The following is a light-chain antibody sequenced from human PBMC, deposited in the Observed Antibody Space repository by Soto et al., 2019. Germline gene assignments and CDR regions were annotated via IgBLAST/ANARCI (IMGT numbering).Light chain of an antibody. V-gene: IGLV2-14*01. J-gene: IGLJ1*01. CDR2: EVS. CDR3: SSYTSSSAL. Sequence: QSVLTQPASVSVSPGQSITISCTGTSSDVGSYNYVSWYQQHPGKAPKLMIYEVSDRPSGISSRFSGCKSGNTASLTISGLQTEDEADYYCSSYTSSSALFGTGTKVTVL. CDR1: SSDVGSYNY.